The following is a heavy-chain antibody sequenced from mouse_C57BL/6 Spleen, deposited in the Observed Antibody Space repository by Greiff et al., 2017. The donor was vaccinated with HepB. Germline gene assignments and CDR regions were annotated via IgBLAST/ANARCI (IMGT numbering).Heavy chain of an antibody. D-gene: IGHD2-2*01. Sequence: VQLKESGAELVRPGASVKLSCTASGFNIKDDYMHWVKQRPEQGLEWIGWIDPENGDTEYASKFQGKATITADTSSNTAYLQLSSLTSEDTAVYYCTEGYGFAYWGQGTLVTVSA. CDR2: IDPENGDT. V-gene: IGHV14-4*01. CDR1: GFNIKDDY. J-gene: IGHJ3*01. CDR3: TEGYGFAY.